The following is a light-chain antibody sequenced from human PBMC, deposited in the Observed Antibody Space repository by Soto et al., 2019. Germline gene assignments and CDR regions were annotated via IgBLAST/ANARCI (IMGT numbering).Light chain of an antibody. J-gene: IGLJ1*01. CDR3: SSYTSSSPCV. CDR2: DVS. V-gene: IGLV2-14*01. CDR1: SSDVGGYKY. Sequence: QSVLTQPASVSGSPGQSITISCTGTSSDVGGYKYVSWYQQYPGKAPKLMMYDVSNRPSGVSNRFSGSKSGNTASLTISGLQAEDKADYYCSSYTSSSPCVFGTGTKVTVL.